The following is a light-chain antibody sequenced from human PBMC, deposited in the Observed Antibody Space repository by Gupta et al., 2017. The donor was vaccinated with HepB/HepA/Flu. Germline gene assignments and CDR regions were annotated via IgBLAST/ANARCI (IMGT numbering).Light chain of an antibody. J-gene: IGKJ1*01. CDR1: QSISIY. Sequence: DIQMTQSPSALSASVGDRVTITFLASQSISIYLDWYYQKPGKAPKLLIYAASSVKSGVPSRFSGSGSGTDFTLTISRLQPEDFAIYYCQQGHSNPKTFGQGTKVEIK. CDR2: AAS. V-gene: IGKV1-39*01. CDR3: QQGHSNPKT.